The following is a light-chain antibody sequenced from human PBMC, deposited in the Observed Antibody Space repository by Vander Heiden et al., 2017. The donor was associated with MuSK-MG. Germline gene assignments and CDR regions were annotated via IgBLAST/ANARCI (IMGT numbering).Light chain of an antibody. CDR1: QSLLYSNGCNY. Sequence: DIEMPQSPLYLPVTPGEPAANSCRSSQSLLYSNGCNYLEWYLQKPGQSPQLLIYLASNRAPGVPDRFSGRGSGTDFTLKISRVEAEDAGVYYCMQALQAPLSFGGGTEVEIK. V-gene: IGKV2-28*01. CDR3: MQALQAPLS. CDR2: LAS. J-gene: IGKJ4*01.